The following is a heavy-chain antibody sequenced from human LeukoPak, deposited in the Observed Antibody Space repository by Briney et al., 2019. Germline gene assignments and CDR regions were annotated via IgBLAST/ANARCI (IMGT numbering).Heavy chain of an antibody. CDR3: ARDHRAYDSSGYYYY. Sequence: PGGSLRLSCAGSGFTFSPYSIIWVRQAPGKGLEWVSSISGDSRYIYYADSVKGRFTISRDNSKNTLYLQMNSLRAEDTAVYYCARDHRAYDSSGYYYYWGQGTLVTVSS. J-gene: IGHJ4*02. CDR1: GFTFSPYS. D-gene: IGHD3-22*01. CDR2: ISGDSRYI. V-gene: IGHV3-21*01.